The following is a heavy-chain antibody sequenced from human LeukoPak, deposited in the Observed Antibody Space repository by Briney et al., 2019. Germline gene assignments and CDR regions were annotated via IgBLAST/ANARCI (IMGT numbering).Heavy chain of an antibody. CDR1: GRSISSGGYS. CDR2: IYHSGST. CDR3: ARGPWEIYGLTHSFDY. D-gene: IGHD3-10*01. V-gene: IGHV4-30-2*01. J-gene: IGHJ4*02. Sequence: SQTLSLTCAVSGRSISSGGYSWRWIREPPGKGLEWMGYIYHSGSTYYNSSLKSRVTISVDRSKNQFSLKLSSVTAADTAVYYCARGPWEIYGLTHSFDYWGQGTLVTVSS.